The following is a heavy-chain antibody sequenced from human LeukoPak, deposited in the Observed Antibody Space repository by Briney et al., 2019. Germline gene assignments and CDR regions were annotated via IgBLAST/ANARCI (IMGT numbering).Heavy chain of an antibody. CDR3: ARDGTKRGYSYGYGEYYYYYGMDV. CDR1: GDSISSGDYY. CDR2: IYYSGST. V-gene: IGHV4-30-4*01. D-gene: IGHD5-18*01. Sequence: PSETLSLTCTVSGDSISSGDYYWSWIRQPPGKGLEWIGYIYYSGSTDYNPSLKSRVTISVDTSKNQFSLKLSSVTAADTAVYYCARDGTKRGYSYGYGEYYYYYGMDVWGKGTTVTVSS. J-gene: IGHJ6*04.